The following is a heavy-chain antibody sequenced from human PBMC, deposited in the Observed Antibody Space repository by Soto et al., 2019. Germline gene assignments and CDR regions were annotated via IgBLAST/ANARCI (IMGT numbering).Heavy chain of an antibody. D-gene: IGHD3-3*01. CDR2: IYPGNSDT. J-gene: IGHJ5*02. CDR3: ARQKPSYYDFWSGYSTHGWFDP. V-gene: IGHV5-51*01. CDR1: GYSFTSYW. Sequence: GESLKISCKGSGYSFTSYWIGWVRQMPGKGLERMGIIYPGNSDTRYSPSFQGQVTISADKSISTAYLQWSSLKASDTAMYYCARQKPSYYDFWSGYSTHGWFDPWGQGTLVTVSS.